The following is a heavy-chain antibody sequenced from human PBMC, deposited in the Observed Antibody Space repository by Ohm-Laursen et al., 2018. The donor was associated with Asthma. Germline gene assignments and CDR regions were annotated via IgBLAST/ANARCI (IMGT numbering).Heavy chain of an antibody. CDR2: IYFSWSS. D-gene: IGHD6-19*01. CDR3: ARAVADFYYYYGMDV. J-gene: IGHJ6*02. V-gene: IGHV4-59*07. CDR1: GRSIRSYY. Sequence: SVTLSLTCIVSGRSIRSYYWSWIRQPPGKGLVWIGYIYFSWSSNYNPSLKSRVTISVDTSKNQFSLKLSSVTAADTAVYYCARAVADFYYYYGMDVWGQGTTVTVSS.